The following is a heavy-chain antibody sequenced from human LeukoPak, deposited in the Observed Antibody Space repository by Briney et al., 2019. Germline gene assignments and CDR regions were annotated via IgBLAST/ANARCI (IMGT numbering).Heavy chain of an antibody. V-gene: IGHV1-69*01. D-gene: IGHD6-13*01. CDR3: ARSIAAAGTGFFDY. CDR1: GGTFSSYA. CDR2: IVPIFGTA. Sequence: SVKVSCKASGGTFSSYAISWVRQAPGQGLEWMGGIVPIFGTANYAQKFQGRVTITADESTSTAYMELSSLRSEDTAVYYCARSIAAAGTGFFDYWGQGTLVTVSS. J-gene: IGHJ4*02.